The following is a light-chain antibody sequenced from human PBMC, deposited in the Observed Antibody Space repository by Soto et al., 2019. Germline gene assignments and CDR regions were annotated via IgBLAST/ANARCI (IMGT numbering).Light chain of an antibody. V-gene: IGKV3-20*01. CDR2: GAS. J-gene: IGKJ4*01. CDR3: QQYASSPLT. CDR1: QTVGNNY. Sequence: EIVLTQSPGTLSLSPGERATLSCRASQTVGNNYVAWYQQIRGQTPRLLIYGASNRATGIPDRISGSGSGTDFTLTISRLEPEDFAVYYCQQYASSPLTFGGGTKVELK.